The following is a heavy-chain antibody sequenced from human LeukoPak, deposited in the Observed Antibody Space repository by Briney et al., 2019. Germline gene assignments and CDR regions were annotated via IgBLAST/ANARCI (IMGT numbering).Heavy chain of an antibody. CDR3: ASISGSYGFGAFDI. CDR1: GGSISSSSYY. J-gene: IGHJ3*02. Sequence: SETLSLTCTVSGGSISSSSYYWGWIRQPPGKGLEWIGSIYYSGSTYYNPSLKSRVTISVDRSKNQFSLKLSSVTAADTAVYYCASISGSYGFGAFDIWGQGTMVTVSS. D-gene: IGHD1-26*01. CDR2: IYYSGST. V-gene: IGHV4-39*07.